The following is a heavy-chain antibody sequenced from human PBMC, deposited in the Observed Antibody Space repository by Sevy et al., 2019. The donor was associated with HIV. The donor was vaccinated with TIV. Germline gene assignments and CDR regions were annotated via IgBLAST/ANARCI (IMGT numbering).Heavy chain of an antibody. J-gene: IGHJ6*02. V-gene: IGHV1-69*13. Sequence: ASVKVSCKASGGTLSSYAISWVRQAPGQGLEWMGGIIPIFGTANYAQKFQGRVTITADESTSTAYMELSSLRSEDTAVYYCASTLTDYYYGMDVWGQGTTVTVSS. CDR3: ASTLTDYYYGMDV. CDR1: GGTLSSYA. CDR2: IIPIFGTA. D-gene: IGHD3-16*01.